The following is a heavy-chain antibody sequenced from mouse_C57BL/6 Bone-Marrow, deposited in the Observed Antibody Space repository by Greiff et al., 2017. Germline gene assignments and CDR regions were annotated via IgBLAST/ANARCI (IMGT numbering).Heavy chain of an antibody. CDR2: IDPENGDT. J-gene: IGHJ2*01. Sequence: EVQLQQSGAELVKPGASVKLSCTASGFNIKDDYMHWVKQRPEQGLEWIGWIDPENGDTEYASKFQGKATITADTSSNTAYLQLSSLTSEDTAVYYCTTEGFFDYWAQGTTLTVSS. CDR1: GFNIKDDY. CDR3: TTEGFFDY. V-gene: IGHV14-4*01. D-gene: IGHD3-3*01.